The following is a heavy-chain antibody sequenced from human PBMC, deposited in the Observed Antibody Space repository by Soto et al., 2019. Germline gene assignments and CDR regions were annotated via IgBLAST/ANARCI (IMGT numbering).Heavy chain of an antibody. V-gene: IGHV1-2*02. CDR1: GYTFTDYY. Sequence: ASVKVSCKASGYTFTDYYIHWVRQAPGQGLECMGWINPNSGATDYAQKFQGRVTMTRDTSISTAYMELTSLRAEDTGVYYCARLVASETGYGMDVWGQGTTVTVSS. D-gene: IGHD3-9*01. CDR3: ARLVASETGYGMDV. J-gene: IGHJ6*02. CDR2: INPNSGAT.